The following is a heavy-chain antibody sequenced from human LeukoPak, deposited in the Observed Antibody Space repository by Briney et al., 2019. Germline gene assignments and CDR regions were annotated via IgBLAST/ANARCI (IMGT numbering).Heavy chain of an antibody. CDR2: ISYDRSNK. CDR3: ARGLLGYCSGGSCQNDAFDI. Sequence: GGSLRLSCAASGFTFSSYAMHWVRQAPGKGLEWVAVISYDRSNKYYADSVKGRFTISRDNSKNTLYLQMNSLRAEDTAVYYCARGLLGYCSGGSCQNDAFDIWGQGTMVTVSS. D-gene: IGHD2-15*01. CDR1: GFTFSSYA. J-gene: IGHJ3*02. V-gene: IGHV3-30-3*01.